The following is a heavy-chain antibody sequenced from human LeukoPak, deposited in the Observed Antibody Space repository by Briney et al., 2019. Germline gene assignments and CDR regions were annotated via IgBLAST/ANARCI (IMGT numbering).Heavy chain of an antibody. J-gene: IGHJ4*02. CDR1: GFTFSDYY. Sequence: GGSLRLSCAASGFTFSDYYMSWIGQAPGKGLEWVSYISSSGSTIYYADSVKGRFTISRDNAKNSLYLQMNSLRAEDTAVYYCAREAIAVAIDYWGQGTLVTVSS. D-gene: IGHD6-19*01. CDR3: AREAIAVAIDY. CDR2: ISSSGSTI. V-gene: IGHV3-11*01.